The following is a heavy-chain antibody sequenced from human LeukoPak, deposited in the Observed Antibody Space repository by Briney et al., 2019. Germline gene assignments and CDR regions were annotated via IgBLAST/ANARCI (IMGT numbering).Heavy chain of an antibody. D-gene: IGHD7-27*01. CDR1: GFTFSSYW. CDR3: ARAWGIDY. V-gene: IGHV3-74*01. J-gene: IGHJ4*02. CDR2: IKSDGSST. Sequence: PGGSLRLSCAASGFTFSSYWMQWVRQVRGRGLVWVSRIKSDGSSTSYADSVKGRFTISRDNAKSTLYLQMNSLRAEDTAVYYCARAWGIDYWGQGTLVTVSS.